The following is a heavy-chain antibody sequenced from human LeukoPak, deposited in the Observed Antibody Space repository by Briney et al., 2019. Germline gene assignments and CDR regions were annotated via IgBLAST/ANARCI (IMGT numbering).Heavy chain of an antibody. V-gene: IGHV1-18*01. D-gene: IGHD1/OR15-1a*01. CDR1: GYTFTSYG. J-gene: IGHJ3*02. CDR2: ISAYNDNT. Sequence: ASVKVSCKASGYTFTSYGISWVRQAPGQGLEWMGWISAYNDNTNYAQKLQGRVTMTTDTSTSTAYMELRSLRSDDTAVYYCARGRGSLRSTFRRTLDAFDIWGQGTMVTVSS. CDR3: ARGRGSLRSTFRRTLDAFDI.